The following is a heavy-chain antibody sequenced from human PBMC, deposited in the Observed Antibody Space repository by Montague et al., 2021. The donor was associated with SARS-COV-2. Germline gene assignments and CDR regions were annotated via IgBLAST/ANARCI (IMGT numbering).Heavy chain of an antibody. J-gene: IGHJ5*01. CDR2: INHSGST. CDR1: GGSFTGYY. Sequence: SETLSLTCAVSGGSFTGYYWTWIRQPPGTGLEWIGEINHSGSTKYNPALKSRFSISVDTSKNQFSLKLTSVTAADTAMFYCASGSPQNNIRRFRANYWGDSWGQGTLVTVSS. CDR3: ASGSPQNNIRRFRANYWGDS. V-gene: IGHV4-34*01. D-gene: IGHD2/OR15-2a*01.